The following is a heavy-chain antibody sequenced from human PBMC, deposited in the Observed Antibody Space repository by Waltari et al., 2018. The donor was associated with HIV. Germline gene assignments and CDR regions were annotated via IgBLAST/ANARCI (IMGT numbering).Heavy chain of an antibody. J-gene: IGHJ5*02. CDR1: GFTFSTYW. CDR2: IKPDGTEE. V-gene: IGHV3-7*01. Sequence: EVQLVESGGGLVQPGGSLRLSCVDSGFTFSTYWMSWVRQAPGNGLEWVANIKPDGTEEYYLDSVKGRFIISRDNAKNSLYLQMDSLRVEDTAVYYCADGRNYGEYVSWGQGTLVTVSS. D-gene: IGHD4-17*01. CDR3: ADGRNYGEYVS.